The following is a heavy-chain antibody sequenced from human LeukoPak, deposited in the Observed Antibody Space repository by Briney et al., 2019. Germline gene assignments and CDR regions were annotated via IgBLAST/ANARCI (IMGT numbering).Heavy chain of an antibody. D-gene: IGHD1-26*01. J-gene: IGHJ3*01. CDR3: ARDAQWELRAFDV. Sequence: SVKVSCKTIGGRFKSYGFSWVRQAPGQGLEWMGGIIPIFDRPTYAQKFEGRVTITADKSTNTTYMEITSLTSADSAVYYCARDAQWELRAFDVWGRGTMVIVSS. V-gene: IGHV1-69*06. CDR1: GGRFKSYG. CDR2: IIPIFDRP.